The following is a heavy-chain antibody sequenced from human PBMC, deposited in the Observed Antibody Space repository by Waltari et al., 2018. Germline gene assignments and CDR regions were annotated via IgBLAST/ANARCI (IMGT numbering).Heavy chain of an antibody. CDR1: GFTFSDFY. CDR2: SKADGSGA. J-gene: IGHJ6*02. Sequence: EGQLVESGGGLVQPGGSLRLSCAASGFTFSDFYMHWVRQAPGKGLVWVSRSKADGSGATYADSVRGRFTISRDNTKSTLYLQMNSLRVDDTAVYYCANHRPGGYGMAVWGQGTTVTVSS. CDR3: ANHRPGGYGMAV. V-gene: IGHV3-74*01. D-gene: IGHD2-15*01.